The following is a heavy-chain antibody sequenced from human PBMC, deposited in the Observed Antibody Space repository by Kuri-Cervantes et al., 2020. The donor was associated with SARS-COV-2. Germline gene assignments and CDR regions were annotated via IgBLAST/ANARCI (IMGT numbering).Heavy chain of an antibody. J-gene: IGHJ6*02. V-gene: IGHV4-38-2*02. CDR1: DISISSGYF. D-gene: IGHD2-2*01. CDR2: IFHSGTT. Sequence: GSLRLSCSVSDISISSGYFWGWIRQPPGKGLEWIGSIFHSGTTSYNPSLKSRVTISVDTSKNQFSLKLSSVTASDTAVYYCARGRSLLGYCSSTSCSRYYYYGMDVWGQGTTVTVSS. CDR3: ARGRSLLGYCSSTSCSRYYYYGMDV.